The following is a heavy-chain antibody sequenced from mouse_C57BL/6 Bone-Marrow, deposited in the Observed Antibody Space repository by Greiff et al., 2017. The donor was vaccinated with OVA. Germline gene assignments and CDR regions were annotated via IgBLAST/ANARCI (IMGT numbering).Heavy chain of an antibody. J-gene: IGHJ3*01. D-gene: IGHD2-5*01. CDR3: ARDEDSKGFAY. V-gene: IGHV1-69*01. CDR1: GYTFTSYW. Sequence: QVQLQQPGAELVMPGASVKLSCKASGYTFTSYWMHWVKQRPGQGLEWIGEIDPSDSYTNYNQKFKGKSTLTVDKSSSTAYMQLSSLTSEDSAVYYCARDEDSKGFAYWGHGTLVTVSA. CDR2: IDPSDSYT.